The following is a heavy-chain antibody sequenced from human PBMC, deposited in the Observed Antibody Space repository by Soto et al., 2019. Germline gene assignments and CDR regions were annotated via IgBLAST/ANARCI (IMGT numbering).Heavy chain of an antibody. CDR1: GFTFSSYG. CDR3: AKGPVYYDFWSGYHDQHYFDY. Sequence: GGSLRLSCAASGFTFSSYGMHWVRQAPGKGLEWVAVISYDGSNKYYADSVKGRFTISRDNSKNTLYLQMNSLRAEDTAVYYCAKGPVYYDFWSGYHDQHYFDYWGQGTLVTVSS. CDR2: ISYDGSNK. D-gene: IGHD3-3*01. J-gene: IGHJ4*02. V-gene: IGHV3-30*18.